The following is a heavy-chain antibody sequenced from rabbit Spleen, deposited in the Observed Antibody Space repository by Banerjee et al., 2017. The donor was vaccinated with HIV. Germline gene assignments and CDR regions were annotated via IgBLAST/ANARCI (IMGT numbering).Heavy chain of an antibody. D-gene: IGHD1-1*01. CDR1: GFSFSRNW. V-gene: IGHV1S45*01. CDR2: IDTSDGDT. J-gene: IGHJ2*01. CDR3: ASNYVNAFDP. Sequence: LEESGGGLVKPGGTLTLTCTVSGFSFSRNWICWVRQAPGKGLEWITCIDTSDGDTDYANWPNARFTIFKTSSTTVTLQMTSLTAADTAAYCCASNYVNAFDPWGQGTLVTV.